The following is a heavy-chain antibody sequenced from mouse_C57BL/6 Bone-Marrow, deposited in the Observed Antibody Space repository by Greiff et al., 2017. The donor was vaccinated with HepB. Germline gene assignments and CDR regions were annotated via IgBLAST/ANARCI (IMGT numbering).Heavy chain of an antibody. Sequence: QVQLQQSGPELVKPGASVKISCKASGYAFSSSWMNWVKQRPGKGLEWIGRIYPGDGDTNYNGKFKGKATLTADKSSSTAYMQLSSLTSEDSAVYFCARWQGDYDGAYWGQGTLVTVSA. CDR3: ARWQGDYDGAY. CDR1: GYAFSSSW. J-gene: IGHJ3*01. V-gene: IGHV1-82*01. D-gene: IGHD2-4*01. CDR2: IYPGDGDT.